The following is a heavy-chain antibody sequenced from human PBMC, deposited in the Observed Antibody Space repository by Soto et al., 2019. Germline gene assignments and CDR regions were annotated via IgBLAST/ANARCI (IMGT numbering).Heavy chain of an antibody. Sequence: QVRLVQSGAEVKKPGASVKVSCKASGYTFTRYAMHWVRQAPGQRLEWMGWIDAGNGNTKFSQKFQGRVTITRDTSASTGYMELSSLRSEDTAVYYCARGMISGYSRRTDYWGQGTLVTASS. D-gene: IGHD3-22*01. CDR3: ARGMISGYSRRTDY. CDR2: IDAGNGNT. CDR1: GYTFTRYA. V-gene: IGHV1-3*01. J-gene: IGHJ4*02.